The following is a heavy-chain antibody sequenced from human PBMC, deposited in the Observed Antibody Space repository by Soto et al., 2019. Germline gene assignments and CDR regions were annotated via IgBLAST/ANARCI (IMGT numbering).Heavy chain of an antibody. CDR2: IIPIFETA. V-gene: IGHV1-69*01. Sequence: QVQLEQSGAEEKKPGSSVKVSCNASGGTFNTFAISWVRQAPGQGLEWIGGIIPIFETANYAQRLQDRLTITADESTRTAYMELSRLTSDDTAIYFCATSTSSSWQNDYWGLGTLVVVSS. CDR3: ATSTSSSWQNDY. J-gene: IGHJ4*02. D-gene: IGHD6-13*01. CDR1: GGTFNTFA.